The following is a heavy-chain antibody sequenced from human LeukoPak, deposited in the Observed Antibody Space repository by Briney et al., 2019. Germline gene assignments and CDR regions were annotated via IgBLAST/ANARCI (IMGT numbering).Heavy chain of an antibody. CDR3: AKERGYSSSSFDY. CDR2: ISGSDGTT. J-gene: IGHJ4*02. Sequence: PGGSLRLSCAASGFTFSTYAVSWVRQAPGKGLEWVSAISGSDGTTYHADSVKGRFTISRDNSKNMLYLQMNYLRAENTAVYYCAKERGYSSSSFDYWGQGTLVTVSS. CDR1: GFTFSTYA. V-gene: IGHV3-23*01. D-gene: IGHD6-6*01.